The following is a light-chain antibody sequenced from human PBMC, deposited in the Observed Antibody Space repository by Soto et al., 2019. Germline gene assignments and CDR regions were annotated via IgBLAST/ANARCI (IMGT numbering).Light chain of an antibody. CDR2: DVT. V-gene: IGLV2-11*01. J-gene: IGLJ1*01. CDR1: SSDVGGYNY. Sequence: QSALTQPRSVSGSPGQSVTVSCTGTSSDVGGYNYVSWYRQYPGEAPKLLIYDVTERLSGVPDRFSGSKSGNTASLTISGLQAEDEADYYCCSYAGGHSHYIIGTGTKLTVL. CDR3: CSYAGGHSHYI.